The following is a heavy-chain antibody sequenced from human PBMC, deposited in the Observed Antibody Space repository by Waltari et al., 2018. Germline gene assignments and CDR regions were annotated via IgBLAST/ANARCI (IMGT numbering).Heavy chain of an antibody. D-gene: IGHD7-27*01. CDR2: INPRSGDT. CDR3: SRFDPGLKRQPVGIDP. Sequence: QVQLVQSGAEVKKPGASIIISCRTSGYTFTDYYMHWVRQAPGQGLEWMGCINPRSGDTEDAQKFQGRVTLTRETSMNTAYREVRSLRFDDTAVYYCSRFDPGLKRQPVGIDPWGQGTLIIVSS. CDR1: GYTFTDYY. V-gene: IGHV1-2*02. J-gene: IGHJ5*02.